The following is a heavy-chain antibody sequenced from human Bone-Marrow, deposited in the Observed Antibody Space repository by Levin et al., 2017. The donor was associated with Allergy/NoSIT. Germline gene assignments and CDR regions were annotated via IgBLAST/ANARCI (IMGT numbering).Heavy chain of an antibody. CDR3: ARGAGQVTAIPDDWYFDL. CDR2: IYYSGST. D-gene: IGHD2-21*02. CDR1: GGSVSSGSYY. V-gene: IGHV4-61*01. Sequence: SETLSLTCTVSGGSVSSGSYYWSWIRQPPGKGLEWIGYIYYSGSTNYNPSLKSRVTISVDTSKNQFSLKLSSVTAADTAVYYCARGAGQVTAIPDDWYFDLWGRGTLVTVSS. J-gene: IGHJ2*01.